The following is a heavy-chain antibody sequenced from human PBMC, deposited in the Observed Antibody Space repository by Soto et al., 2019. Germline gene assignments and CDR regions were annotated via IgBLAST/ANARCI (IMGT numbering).Heavy chain of an antibody. CDR3: AKDQASGQGSFDS. CDR2: ISYDGSNQ. CDR1: GFTFNIYG. J-gene: IGHJ4*02. Sequence: GGSPRPSCAASGFTFNIYGMHWVRQAPDKGLEWVALISYDGSNQYYADSVKGRFTISRDNSKNTLFLQMNSLRADDTAVYYCAKDQASGQGSFDSWGQGTLVTAS. V-gene: IGHV3-30*18.